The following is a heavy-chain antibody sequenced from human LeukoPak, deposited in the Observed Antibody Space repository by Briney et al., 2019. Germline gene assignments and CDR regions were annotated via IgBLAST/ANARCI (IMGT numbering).Heavy chain of an antibody. J-gene: IGHJ3*02. CDR2: IYYSGST. CDR1: GGSISSSSYY. CDR3: ARDRFGLRYFDWSSDAFDI. Sequence: PSETLSLTCTVSGGSISSSSYYWGWIRQPPGKGLEWIGSIYYSGSTYYTPSLKSRVTISVDTSKNQFSLKLSSVTAADTAVYYCARDRFGLRYFDWSSDAFDIWGQGTMVTVSS. V-gene: IGHV4-39*07. D-gene: IGHD3-9*01.